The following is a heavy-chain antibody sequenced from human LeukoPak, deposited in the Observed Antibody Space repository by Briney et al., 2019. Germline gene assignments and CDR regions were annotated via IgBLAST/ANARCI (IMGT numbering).Heavy chain of an antibody. J-gene: IGHJ6*02. Sequence: ASVNVSCKASGYTFTSYGISWVRQAPGQGLEWMGWISAYNGNTNYAQKLQGRVTMTTDTSTSTAYMELRSLRSDDTAVYYCAREDTRDGYNYYYYYGMDVWGQGTTVTVSS. D-gene: IGHD5-24*01. V-gene: IGHV1-18*01. CDR1: GYTFTSYG. CDR2: ISAYNGNT. CDR3: AREDTRDGYNYYYYYGMDV.